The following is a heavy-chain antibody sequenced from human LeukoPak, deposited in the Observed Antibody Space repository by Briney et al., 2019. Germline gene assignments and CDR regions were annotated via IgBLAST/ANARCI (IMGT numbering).Heavy chain of an antibody. CDR3: ARVPRVLKIFDY. CDR2: INHSGST. J-gene: IGHJ4*02. CDR1: GGSFSGYY. V-gene: IGHV4-34*01. D-gene: IGHD3-9*01. Sequence: SETLSLTCAVYGGSFSGYYWSWIRQPPGKGLEWIGEINHSGSTNYNPSLKSRVTISVDTSKNQFSLKLSSVTAADTAVYYCARVPRVLKIFDYWGQGTLVTVSS.